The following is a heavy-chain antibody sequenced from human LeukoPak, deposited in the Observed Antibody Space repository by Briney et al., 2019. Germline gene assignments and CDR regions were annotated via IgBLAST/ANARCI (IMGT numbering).Heavy chain of an antibody. J-gene: IGHJ6*03. Sequence: PSETLSLTCTVSGVSISSGNYHWIWIRQPAGKGLEWIGRLYTSGSTYYNPSLKSRVTISVDTSKNQFSLKLSSVTAADTAVYYCARHPGMAVAGTNFRDYYYYYMDVWGKGTTVTISS. V-gene: IGHV4-61*02. CDR2: LYTSGST. CDR3: ARHPGMAVAGTNFRDYYYYYMDV. CDR1: GVSISSGNYH. D-gene: IGHD6-19*01.